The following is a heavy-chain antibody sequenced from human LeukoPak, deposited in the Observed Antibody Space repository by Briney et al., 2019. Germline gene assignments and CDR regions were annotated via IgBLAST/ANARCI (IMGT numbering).Heavy chain of an antibody. CDR2: SGST. D-gene: IGHD3-9*01. CDR3: SWKNLTPWPAGLDV. J-gene: IGHJ6*02. V-gene: IGHV4-59*01. CDR1: GGSFSDYY. Sequence: SETLSLTCTVSGGSFSDYYWTWIRQPPGKGLEWIGYSGSTNYNPSLKSRVTISADTSKRHFSLPLCSVTEADTAVYYGSWKNLTPWPAGLDVWGQGTTVSVS.